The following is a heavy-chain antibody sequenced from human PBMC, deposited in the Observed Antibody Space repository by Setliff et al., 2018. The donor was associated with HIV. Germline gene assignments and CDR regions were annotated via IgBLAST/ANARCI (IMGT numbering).Heavy chain of an antibody. CDR1: GFTFSDAW. Sequence: GGSPRLSCEASGFTFSDAWMNWVRQAPGKGLEWVGRIKSKNDGGTTDYAAPVKGRFTISRDDSENTLYLQRNSLKTEDTGVYYCTPIDYWGQGALVTVSS. CDR3: TPIDY. J-gene: IGHJ4*02. CDR2: IKSKNDGGTT. V-gene: IGHV3-15*01.